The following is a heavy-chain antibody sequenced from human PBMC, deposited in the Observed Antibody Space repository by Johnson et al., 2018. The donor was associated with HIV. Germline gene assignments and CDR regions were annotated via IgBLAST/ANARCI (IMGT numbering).Heavy chain of an antibody. D-gene: IGHD5-18*01. V-gene: IGHV3-11*04. J-gene: IGHJ3*02. CDR1: GFTFSDYY. CDR3: AKDLVDTAMDDAFDI. Sequence: QVQLVESGGGLVKPGGSLRLSCAASGFTFSDYYMSWIRQAPGKGLEWVSYISSSGSTIYYADSVKGRFIISRDNAKNSLYLQMNSLRAEDTAVYYCAKDLVDTAMDDAFDIWCQGTMVTVSS. CDR2: ISSSGSTI.